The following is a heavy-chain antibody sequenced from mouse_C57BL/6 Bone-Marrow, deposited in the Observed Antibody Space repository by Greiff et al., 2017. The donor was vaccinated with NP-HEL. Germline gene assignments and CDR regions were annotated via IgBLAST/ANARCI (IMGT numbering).Heavy chain of an antibody. CDR3: ARDASDYGSSYYAMDY. Sequence: DVMLVESGGGLVQSGRSLRLSCATSGFTFSDFYMEWVRQAPGKGLEWIAASRNKANDYTTEYSASVKGRFIVSRDTSQSILYLQMNALRAEDTAIYYCARDASDYGSSYYAMDYWGQGTSVTVSS. CDR1: GFTFSDFY. D-gene: IGHD1-1*01. J-gene: IGHJ4*01. V-gene: IGHV7-1*01. CDR2: SRNKANDYTT.